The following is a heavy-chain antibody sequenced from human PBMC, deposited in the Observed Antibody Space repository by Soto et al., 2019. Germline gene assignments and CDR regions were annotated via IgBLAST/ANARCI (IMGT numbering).Heavy chain of an antibody. Sequence: ASVKVSCKASGYTFTSYGISWVRQAPGQGLEWMGWISAYNGNTNYAQKLQGRVTMTTDTSTSTAYMELNSLRDDDTAVYYCARDLTSLGTPGDDFDYWGQGTLVTVSS. CDR3: ARDLTSLGTPGDDFDY. CDR1: GYTFTSYG. J-gene: IGHJ4*02. CDR2: ISAYNGNT. V-gene: IGHV1-18*01. D-gene: IGHD7-27*01.